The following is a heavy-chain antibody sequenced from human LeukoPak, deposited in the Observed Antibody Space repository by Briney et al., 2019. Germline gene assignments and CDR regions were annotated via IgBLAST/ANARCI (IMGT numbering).Heavy chain of an antibody. CDR2: ISSDGSTK. Sequence: GGSLRLSYTASGFTFSAYTMHWVRQAPGKGQEWVAVISSDGSTKYYADSVKGRFTTSRDNSKNTLYLQMNSLRAEDSAVYYCAREATAAAYFDYWGQGTLVTVSS. V-gene: IGHV3-30-3*01. D-gene: IGHD6-13*01. CDR3: AREATAAAYFDY. CDR1: GFTFSAYT. J-gene: IGHJ4*02.